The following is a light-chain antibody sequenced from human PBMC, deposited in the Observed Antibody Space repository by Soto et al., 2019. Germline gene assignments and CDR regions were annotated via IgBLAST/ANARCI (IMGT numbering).Light chain of an antibody. J-gene: IGKJ4*01. V-gene: IGKV1-27*01. CDR2: AAS. CDR1: QGISNY. Sequence: DIKMSLSLSSLSAYVGDRVTITCRASQGISNYLAWYQQKPGKVPKLLIYAASTLQSGVPSRFSGSGSGTDFTLTISSLQPEDVATYYCQKYNSAPLTFGGGSKVDVK. CDR3: QKYNSAPLT.